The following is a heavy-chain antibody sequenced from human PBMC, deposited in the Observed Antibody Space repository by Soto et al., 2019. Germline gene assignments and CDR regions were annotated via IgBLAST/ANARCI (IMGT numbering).Heavy chain of an antibody. CDR1: GFTFSSYG. CDR2: IWYDGSNK. J-gene: IGHJ4*02. V-gene: IGHV3-33*01. CDR3: ARGSKDSYPGSRIFDF. Sequence: PGGSLRLSCAASGFTFSSYGMHWVRQAPGKGLEWVAVIWYDGSNKYYADSVKGRFTISRENSKNTLYLQMNSLRAEDTAVYFCARGSKDSYPGSRIFDFWGRGTLVTVSS. D-gene: IGHD3-10*01.